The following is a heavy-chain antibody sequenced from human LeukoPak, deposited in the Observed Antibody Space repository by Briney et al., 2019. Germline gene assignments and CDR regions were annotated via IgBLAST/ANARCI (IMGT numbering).Heavy chain of an antibody. D-gene: IGHD1-26*01. V-gene: IGHV3-48*03. Sequence: GGSLGLSCAASGFTFSSHEMNWVRQAPGKGLEWVSYISSSGSTIYYADSVKGRFTISRDNAKNSLYLQMNSLRAEDTALYYCASRNSGTYYSFDYWGQGTLVTVSS. CDR2: ISSSGSTI. CDR1: GFTFSSHE. J-gene: IGHJ4*02. CDR3: ASRNSGTYYSFDY.